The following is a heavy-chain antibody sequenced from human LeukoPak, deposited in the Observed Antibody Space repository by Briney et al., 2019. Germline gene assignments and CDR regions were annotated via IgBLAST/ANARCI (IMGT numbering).Heavy chain of an antibody. CDR2: ISYDGNNK. CDR1: GFTLSSYA. CDR3: AREALGKDY. Sequence: PGGSLRLSCAASGFTLSSYAMHWVRQAPGKGLEWVAVISYDGNNKFYADSVKGRFTISRDNSKNTLFLQMNSLRVEDTAVYYCAREALGKDYWGQGTLVTVTS. J-gene: IGHJ4*02. D-gene: IGHD4-23*01. V-gene: IGHV3-30*04.